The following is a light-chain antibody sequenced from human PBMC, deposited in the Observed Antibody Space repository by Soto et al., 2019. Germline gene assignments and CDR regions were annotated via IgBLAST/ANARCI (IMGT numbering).Light chain of an antibody. J-gene: IGKJ5*01. CDR3: QQYGDSHPIT. V-gene: IGKV3-20*01. CDR1: QSISSSY. CDR2: GPS. Sequence: EIVLTQSPGTLSLSPGERDTLYCMASQSISSSYLAWYQQKPGQAPRLLIYGPSSRATGIPDRFSGSGSGTDFTLTIKSLEPEDLAVYDCQQYGDSHPITGGKGTRREIK.